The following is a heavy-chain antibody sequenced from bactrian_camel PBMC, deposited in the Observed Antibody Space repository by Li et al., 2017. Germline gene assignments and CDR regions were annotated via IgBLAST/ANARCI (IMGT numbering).Heavy chain of an antibody. Sequence: VQLVESGGGSVQAGGSLRLSCAYSGYINSRYCMGWFRQAPGKEREGVAGIDSDGTTSYADSVKGRFTISRDNAKNTLYLQMNSLKPEDTAVYYCAADRSGYCVSYDYWGQGTQVTVS. V-gene: IGHV3S53*01. CDR1: GYINSRYC. CDR3: AADRSGYCVSYDY. CDR2: IDSDGTT. J-gene: IGHJ4*01. D-gene: IGHD2*01.